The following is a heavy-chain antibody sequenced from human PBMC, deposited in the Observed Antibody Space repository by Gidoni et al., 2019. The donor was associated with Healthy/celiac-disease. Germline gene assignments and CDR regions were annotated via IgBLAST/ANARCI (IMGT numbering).Heavy chain of an antibody. D-gene: IGHD2-2*01. CDR1: GGTFSSYA. CDR3: ARDQGPPSVGRVVPAAMTPFDYYYYGMDV. CDR2: IIPIFGTA. V-gene: IGHV1-69*01. J-gene: IGHJ6*02. Sequence: QVQLVQYGAEVKKPGSSVKVYCKASGGTFSSYAISWVRQAPGQGLEGMGGIIPIFGTANYAQKFQGRVTITADESTSTAYMELSSLRSEDTAVYYCARDQGPPSVGRVVPAAMTPFDYYYYGMDVWGQGTTVTVSS.